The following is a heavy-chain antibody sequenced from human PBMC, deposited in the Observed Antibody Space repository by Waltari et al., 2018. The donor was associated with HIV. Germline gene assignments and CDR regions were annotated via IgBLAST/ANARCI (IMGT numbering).Heavy chain of an antibody. D-gene: IGHD2-8*01. J-gene: IGHJ4*02. CDR1: GYTFTSHS. CDR2: INPNGDYK. V-gene: IGHV1-46*01. CDR3: ARDLGYGANPLDY. Sequence: QVQLVQSEAEVKKPGASVKISCKASGYTFTSHSIHWVRQAPGQGLEWMGIINPNGDYKRYAQKFQGRVTMTRDTSTSTVYRDLGSPRSEDTAVYYCARDLGYGANPLDYWGQGTLVTVSS.